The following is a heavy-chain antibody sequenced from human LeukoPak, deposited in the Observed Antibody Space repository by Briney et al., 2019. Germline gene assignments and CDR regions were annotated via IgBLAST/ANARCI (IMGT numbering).Heavy chain of an antibody. V-gene: IGHV3-30-3*01. Sequence: GGSLRLSCAASGFTFSTYAMHWVRQAPGKGLEWVAIISYDGSNEYYADSVKGRFTSSRDNSKNTLYLQMNSLRAEDTAVYYCARDRWAPRAMADYWGQGTLVTVSS. J-gene: IGHJ4*02. CDR3: ARDRWAPRAMADY. D-gene: IGHD5-18*01. CDR2: ISYDGSNE. CDR1: GFTFSTYA.